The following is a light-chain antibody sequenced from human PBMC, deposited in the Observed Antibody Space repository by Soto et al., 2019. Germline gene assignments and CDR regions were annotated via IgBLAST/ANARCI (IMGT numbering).Light chain of an antibody. V-gene: IGKV4-1*01. Sequence: DIVMTQSPESLAVSLGERATINCKSSQSVLSRSNNKNCLAWYQQKSGQPPKLLIYWASARESGVPDRFSGSGSETDFTLTSSSLQAEDVAEYYCQLYHRIPWTFGQGTSVEI. CDR3: QLYHRIPWT. CDR2: WAS. J-gene: IGKJ1*01. CDR1: QSVLSRSNNKNC.